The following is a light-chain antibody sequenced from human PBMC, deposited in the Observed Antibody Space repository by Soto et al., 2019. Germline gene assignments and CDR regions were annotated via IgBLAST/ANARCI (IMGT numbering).Light chain of an antibody. CDR2: GAS. J-gene: IGKJ1*01. Sequence: EIVMPQSPVTLSVSPGGRATLSCRASQSISDTLAWYQQKPGQAPRLLIYGASSRATGIPDRFSGSGSGTDFTLTISRLEPEDFAVYYCQQYGSSPWTFGQGTKVDIK. V-gene: IGKV3-20*01. CDR1: QSISDT. CDR3: QQYGSSPWT.